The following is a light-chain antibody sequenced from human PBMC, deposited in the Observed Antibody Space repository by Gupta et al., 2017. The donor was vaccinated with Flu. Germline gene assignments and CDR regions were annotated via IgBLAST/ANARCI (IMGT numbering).Light chain of an antibody. CDR2: EVS. CDR3: GSYADGRDG. J-gene: IGLJ1*01. CDR1: SGDVGGDNY. Sequence: TISCTGTSGDVGGDNYVSWYQQHPGKAPNLMIYEVSRRHSGGPDRVSASKSGSTAALTVSGLQAEEEADYYCGSYADGRDGFGTGTKVTVL. V-gene: IGLV2-8*01.